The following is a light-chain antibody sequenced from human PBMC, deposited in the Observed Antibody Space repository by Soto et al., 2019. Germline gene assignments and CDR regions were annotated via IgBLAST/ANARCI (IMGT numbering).Light chain of an antibody. V-gene: IGLV2-14*01. CDR3: TSYTSSSTDV. J-gene: IGLJ1*01. CDR1: SGDVGGYNY. Sequence: QCLLAEPAFVTVSPGRTITISCTGTSGDVGGYNYVSWSQQHPGKAPKLMIYEVSNRPSGVSNRFSGSKSGNTASLTISGLQAEDEADYYCTSYTSSSTDVFGTGTKVTVL. CDR2: EVS.